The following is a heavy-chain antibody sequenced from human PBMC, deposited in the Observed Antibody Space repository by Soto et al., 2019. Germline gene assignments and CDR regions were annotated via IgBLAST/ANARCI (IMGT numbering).Heavy chain of an antibody. V-gene: IGHV1-69*13. Sequence: SVKVSCKASGRTFGSYAISWVRQAPGQGLEWMGGIIPIPGTANYAQKFQGRVTIAADESTSTAYMELSSLRSEDTAVYYCARSQGSSTSLEIYYYYYYGMDVWGQGTTVTVSS. CDR2: IIPIPGTA. CDR3: ARSQGSSTSLEIYYYYYYGMDV. J-gene: IGHJ6*02. CDR1: GRTFGSYA. D-gene: IGHD2-2*01.